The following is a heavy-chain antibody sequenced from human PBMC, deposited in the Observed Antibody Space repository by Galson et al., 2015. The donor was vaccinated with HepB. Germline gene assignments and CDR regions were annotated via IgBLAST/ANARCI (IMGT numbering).Heavy chain of an antibody. V-gene: IGHV6-1*01. Sequence: CAISGDSASSNNAAWNWIRQSPSRGLEWLGRTYCRSTKWYNDYAVSVQSRITINPDTSRNQFSLQLDSVTPDDTAVYYCARGFSLAYWGQGTVVTVSS. CDR2: TYCRSTKWYN. J-gene: IGHJ4*02. CDR3: ARGFSLAY. CDR1: GDSASSNNAA.